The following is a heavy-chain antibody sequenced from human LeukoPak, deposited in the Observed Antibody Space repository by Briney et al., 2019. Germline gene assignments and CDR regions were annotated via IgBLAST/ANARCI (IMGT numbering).Heavy chain of an antibody. CDR2: IFYSGST. J-gene: IGHJ4*02. CDR3: SRRLLDWLAHDY. D-gene: IGHD3/OR15-3a*01. CDR1: GVSIGVTDYY. V-gene: IGHV4-39*01. Sequence: SGTLSLTCTVSGVSIGVTDYYWGWFRQPPGKGLEWFGNIFYSGSTFYNPSFQSRITISVDTSKNQFSLKLVSVAAADTAVYYCSRRLLDWLAHDYWGRGSLVTVSS.